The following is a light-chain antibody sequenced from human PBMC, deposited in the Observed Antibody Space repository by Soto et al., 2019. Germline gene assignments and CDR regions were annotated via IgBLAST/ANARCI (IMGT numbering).Light chain of an antibody. CDR3: QQRSKFWT. CDR1: QSVSSY. Sequence: IVLTQSPATLSLSPGERATLSCRASQSVSSYLAWYQQKPGQAPRLLIYDASNRATGIPARFSGSGSGTDFTLTISSLEPDDFAVYHCQQRSKFWTFGQGTKVEIK. CDR2: DAS. J-gene: IGKJ1*01. V-gene: IGKV3-11*01.